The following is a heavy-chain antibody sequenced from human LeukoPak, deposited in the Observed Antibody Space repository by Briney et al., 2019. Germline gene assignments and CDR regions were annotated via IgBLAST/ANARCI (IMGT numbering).Heavy chain of an antibody. CDR2: IHYTGAT. CDR3: ARGNILTGYCFDF. V-gene: IGHV4-34*01. CDR1: GGSITGYY. Sequence: KASETLSLTCAVYGGSITGYYWSWIRQTPGRGLEWVGEIHYTGATSYNPSLKSRATISTDTSKNQLSLRLSSVTAADTAVYYCARGNILTGYCFDFWGPGALVTVSS. D-gene: IGHD3-9*01. J-gene: IGHJ4*02.